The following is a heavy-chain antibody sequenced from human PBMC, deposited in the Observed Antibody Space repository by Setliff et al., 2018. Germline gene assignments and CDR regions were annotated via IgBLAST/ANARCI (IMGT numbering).Heavy chain of an antibody. V-gene: IGHV4-38-2*01. D-gene: IGHD4-4*01. CDR2: IYHSGST. CDR1: GYSISSGYY. Sequence: PSETLSLTCAVSGYSISSGYYWGWIRQPPGKGLEWIGSIYHSGSTYYNPSLKSRVTTSVDKSKNQFSLKIYSMTAADTAVYYCASLGMTTMMDWYFDLWGRGTLVTVSS. CDR3: ASLGMTTMMDWYFDL. J-gene: IGHJ2*01.